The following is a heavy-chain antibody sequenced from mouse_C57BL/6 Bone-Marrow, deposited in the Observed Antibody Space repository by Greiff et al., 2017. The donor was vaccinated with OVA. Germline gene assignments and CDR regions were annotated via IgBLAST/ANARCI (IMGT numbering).Heavy chain of an antibody. Sequence: QVQLKESGPGLVQPSQSLSITCTVSGFSLTRYGVHWVRQSPGKGLEWLGVIWSGGSTDYTAAFISRLSISKDNSKSQVFLKMNSLQADDTAIYYCAGWLRAYWGQGTLVTVSA. CDR3: AGWLRAY. V-gene: IGHV2-2*01. CDR1: GFSLTRYG. J-gene: IGHJ3*01. D-gene: IGHD2-2*01. CDR2: IWSGGST.